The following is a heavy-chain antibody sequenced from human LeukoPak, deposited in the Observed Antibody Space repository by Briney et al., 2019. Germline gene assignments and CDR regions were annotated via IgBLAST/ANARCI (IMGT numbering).Heavy chain of an antibody. CDR3: ARGVRGYCSGGSCDLYYFDY. CDR2: ISSSSSYI. J-gene: IGHJ4*02. D-gene: IGHD2-15*01. Sequence: GGSLRLSCAASGFTFSSYSMNWVRQAPGKGLEWVSSISSSSSYIYYADSVKGRFTISKDNAKNSLYLQMNSLRAEDTAVYYCARGVRGYCSGGSCDLYYFDYWDQGTLVTVSS. V-gene: IGHV3-21*01. CDR1: GFTFSSYS.